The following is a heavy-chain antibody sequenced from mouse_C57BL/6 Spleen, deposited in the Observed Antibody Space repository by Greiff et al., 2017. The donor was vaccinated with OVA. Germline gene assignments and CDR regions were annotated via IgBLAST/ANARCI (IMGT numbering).Heavy chain of an antibody. Sequence: VQLKESGGGLVKPGGSLKLSCAASGFTFSDYGMHWVRQAPEKGLEWVAYISSGSSTIYYADTVKGRFTISRDNAKNTLFLQMTSLRSEDTAMYYCARRDYDGDWYFDVWGTGTTVTVSS. D-gene: IGHD2-4*01. CDR1: GFTFSDYG. CDR3: ARRDYDGDWYFDV. V-gene: IGHV5-17*01. J-gene: IGHJ1*03. CDR2: ISSGSSTI.